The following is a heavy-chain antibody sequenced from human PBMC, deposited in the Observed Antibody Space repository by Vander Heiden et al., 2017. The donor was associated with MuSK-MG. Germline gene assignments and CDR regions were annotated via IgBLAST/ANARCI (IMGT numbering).Heavy chain of an antibody. D-gene: IGHD3-10*01. CDR2: TYYRSKWYY. Sequence: QVMLQQSGPGLVKPSQTLSLTCAISGASVSTISVSGNSIAWNWIRQSPSRGLEWLGRTYYRSKWYYDYAVSVKSRITVTPDTSKTQFSLQLNSVTPEDTAVYYCARGIYNAFDIWGQGTMVTVSS. J-gene: IGHJ3*02. CDR3: ARGIYNAFDI. CDR1: GASVSTISVSGNSIA. V-gene: IGHV6-1*01.